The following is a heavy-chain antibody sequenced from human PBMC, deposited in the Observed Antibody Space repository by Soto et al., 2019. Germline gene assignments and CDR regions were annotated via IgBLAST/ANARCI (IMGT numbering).Heavy chain of an antibody. D-gene: IGHD6-6*01. CDR2: INHSGST. J-gene: IGHJ1*01. CDR3: ARGRKAARLWYFQH. CDR1: GGSFSGYY. V-gene: IGHV4-34*01. Sequence: KQSQTLSLTCAVYGGSFSGYYWSWIRQPPGKGLEWIGEINHSGSTNYNPSLKSRVTISVDTSKNQFSLKLSSVTAADTAVYYCARGRKAARLWYFQHWGQGTLVTVSS.